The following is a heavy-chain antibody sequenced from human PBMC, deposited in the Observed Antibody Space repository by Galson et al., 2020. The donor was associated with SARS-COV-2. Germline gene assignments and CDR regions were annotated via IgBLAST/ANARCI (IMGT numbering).Heavy chain of an antibody. CDR3: ALPSKGDSNNCCYLRY. CDR2: ISGNGGST. J-gene: IGHJ4*02. Sequence: GESLKISCAASGLTFSSYAVSWVRQAPGKGLEWVSGISGNGGSTFYADSVKGRFTISRDNSKNTLYLQMKSLRAEDTAVYYCALPSKGDSNNCCYLRYWGQGTLVTVSS. V-gene: IGHV3-23*01. CDR1: GLTFSSYA. D-gene: IGHD6-13*01.